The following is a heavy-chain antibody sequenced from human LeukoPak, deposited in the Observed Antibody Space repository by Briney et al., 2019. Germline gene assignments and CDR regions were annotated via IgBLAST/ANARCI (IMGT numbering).Heavy chain of an antibody. CDR2: IIPIFGTA. J-gene: IGHJ4*02. D-gene: IGHD4-17*01. V-gene: IGHV1-69*05. Sequence: GASVKVSCKASGGTFSSYAISWVRQAPGQGLEWMGRIIPIFGTANYAQKFQGRVTITTDESTSTAYMELSSLRSEDAAVYYCARDDGECLFDYWGQGTLVTVSS. CDR1: GGTFSSYA. CDR3: ARDDGECLFDY.